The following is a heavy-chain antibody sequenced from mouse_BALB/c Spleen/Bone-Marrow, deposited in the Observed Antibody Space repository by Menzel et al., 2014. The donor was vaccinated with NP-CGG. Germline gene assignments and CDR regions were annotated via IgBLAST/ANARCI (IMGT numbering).Heavy chain of an antibody. V-gene: IGHV3-8*02. CDR2: ISYSGTT. Sequence: VQLKQSGPSVVKPSQTLSLTCSVTGDSITSGFWNWIRKFPGNKLEYMGYISYSGTTYYNPSLKSRISFTRDTSKNQYYLQLISVTTGDTATYFCARWDFGNHYAMDYWGQGTSVTVSS. CDR3: ARWDFGNHYAMDY. D-gene: IGHD2-1*01. CDR1: GDSITSGF. J-gene: IGHJ4*01.